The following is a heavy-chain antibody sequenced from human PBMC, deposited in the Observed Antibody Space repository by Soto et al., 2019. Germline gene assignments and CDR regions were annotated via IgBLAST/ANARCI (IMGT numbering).Heavy chain of an antibody. J-gene: IGHJ1*01. D-gene: IGHD6-13*01. CDR1: GGSFSGYY. V-gene: IGHV4-34*01. CDR3: ARGLPGIAAAADTGGYFQH. Sequence: QVQLQQWGAGLLKPSETLSLTCAVYGGSFSGYYWSWIRQPPGKGLEWIGEINHSGSTNYNPSLKSLVTISVDTSKNQFSLKLSSVTAADTAVYYCARGLPGIAAAADTGGYFQHWGQGTLVTVSS. CDR2: INHSGST.